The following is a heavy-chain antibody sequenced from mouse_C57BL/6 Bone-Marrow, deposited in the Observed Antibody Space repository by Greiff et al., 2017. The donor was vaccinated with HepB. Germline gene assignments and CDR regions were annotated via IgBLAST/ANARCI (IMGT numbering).Heavy chain of an antibody. CDR2: IYPGSGST. CDR3: ARSGTAVVDY. V-gene: IGHV1-55*01. Sequence: VQLQQPGAELVKPGASVKMSCKASGYTFTSYWITWVKQRPGQGLEWIGDIYPGSGSTNYNEKFKSKATLTVDTSSSTAYRQLSSLTSEVSAVYYCARSGTAVVDYWGQGTTLTVSS. CDR1: GYTFTSYW. D-gene: IGHD1-1*01. J-gene: IGHJ2*01.